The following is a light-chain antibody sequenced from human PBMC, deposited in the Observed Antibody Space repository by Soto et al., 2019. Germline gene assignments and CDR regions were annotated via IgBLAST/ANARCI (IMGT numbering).Light chain of an antibody. CDR2: AAS. V-gene: IGKV1-8*01. J-gene: IGKJ1*01. Sequence: IRMTQSPSSLSASTGDRVTITCRASQGVGSYLAWYQQKPGKAPKLLIYAASTLQSGVPSRFSGSGFGTDFTLTICSLQSEDFATYYCQHYYTYPSWTFGQGTKVEIK. CDR3: QHYYTYPSWT. CDR1: QGVGSY.